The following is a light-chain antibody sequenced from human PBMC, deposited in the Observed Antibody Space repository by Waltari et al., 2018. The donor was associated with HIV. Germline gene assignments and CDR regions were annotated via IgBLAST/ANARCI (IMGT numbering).Light chain of an antibody. Sequence: QSVLTQPPSASGTPGQRVTISCSGSSSNIGSNYVYWYQQLPGTAPKLLIYRNNQRPSAVPYRFYGSNSGASASLAISGLRSEGETNTYCAGWDDGLSGLVFGGGTKLTVL. J-gene: IGLJ3*02. CDR2: RNN. CDR1: SSNIGSNY. CDR3: AGWDDGLSGLV. V-gene: IGLV1-47*01.